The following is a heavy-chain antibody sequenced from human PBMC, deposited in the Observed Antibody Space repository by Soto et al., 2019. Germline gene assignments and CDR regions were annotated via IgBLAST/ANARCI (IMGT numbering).Heavy chain of an antibody. CDR2: INAGNGNT. CDR3: EREYRSSTPLFDY. V-gene: IGHV1-3*01. D-gene: IGHD6-13*01. J-gene: IGHJ4*02. Sequence: GASVKVSCKASGYTFTDYAMHWVRQAPGQRLEWMGWINAGNGNTKYSQKFQGRVTITRDTSASTAYMELSSLRSEDKAVYYCEREYRSSTPLFDYWGQGTLVTVSS. CDR1: GYTFTDYA.